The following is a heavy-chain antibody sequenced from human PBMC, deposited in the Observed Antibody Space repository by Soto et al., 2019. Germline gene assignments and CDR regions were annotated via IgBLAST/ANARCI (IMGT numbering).Heavy chain of an antibody. CDR2: ISGSGGST. Sequence: GGSLRLSCAASGFTFSSYAMSWVRQAPGKGLEWVSAISGSGGSTYYADSVKGRFTISRDNSKNTLYLQMNSLRAEDTAVYYCAKVTRMTTVTRGAFDIWGQGTMVTVSS. J-gene: IGHJ3*02. CDR3: AKVTRMTTVTRGAFDI. CDR1: GFTFSSYA. D-gene: IGHD4-17*01. V-gene: IGHV3-23*01.